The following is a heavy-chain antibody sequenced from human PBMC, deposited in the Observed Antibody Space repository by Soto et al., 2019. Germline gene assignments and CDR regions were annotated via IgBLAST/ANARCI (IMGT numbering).Heavy chain of an antibody. J-gene: IGHJ5*02. CDR3: ARSAGWYAIHA. V-gene: IGHV4-4*02. D-gene: IGHD6-19*01. CDR1: GDSVSSTCY. CDR2: VFHTGTT. Sequence: QVQLQESGPGLLKPSGTLSLTCDVSGDSVSSTCYWCGIRQSPGKGLEWIGEVFHTGTTSYNPSLRSRVTISMDKSINQFSLYLSSVTAADTAVYYCARSAGWYAIHAWGPGTLVIVSS.